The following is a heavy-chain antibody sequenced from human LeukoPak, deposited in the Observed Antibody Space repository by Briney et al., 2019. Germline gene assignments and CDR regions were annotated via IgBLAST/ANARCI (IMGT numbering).Heavy chain of an antibody. CDR3: VRSAFHAGSGNYYDY. CDR2: IDNAGSIT. J-gene: IGHJ4*02. Sequence: GGFLRLSCAASGFTFSNYWIHWVRQAPGKGLVWVSRIDNAGSITTYADSVKGRFTISRDNAENTLYLQMNSLRVEDTAVYYCVRSAFHAGSGNYYDYWGQGTLVTVSS. V-gene: IGHV3-74*03. D-gene: IGHD3-22*01. CDR1: GFTFSNYW.